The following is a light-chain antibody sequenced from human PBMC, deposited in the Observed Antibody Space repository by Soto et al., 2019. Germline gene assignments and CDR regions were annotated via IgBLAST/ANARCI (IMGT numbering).Light chain of an antibody. CDR3: QQSYNAPA. CDR2: AAS. Sequence: DIQMTQSPSSLSASVGDRVAITCRASQNISSFLNWYRQKPGKAPNLLISAASSLQRAVPSSCGGGGAGADFLLIISSLQPDDFASYFCQQSYNAPAFGQGTKVEI. CDR1: QNISSF. J-gene: IGKJ2*01. V-gene: IGKV1-39*01.